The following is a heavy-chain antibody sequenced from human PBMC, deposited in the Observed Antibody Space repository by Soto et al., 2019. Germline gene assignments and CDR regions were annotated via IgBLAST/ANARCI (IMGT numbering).Heavy chain of an antibody. CDR1: GFTVSISY. J-gene: IGHJ4*02. V-gene: IGHV3-66*01. Sequence: PGGSLRLSCACSGFTVSISYMTWVRQVPGKGLEWVSIRYSDGRSYHAESVKGRFTISTDDSENTLYLQMSSLRAEDTAVYYCAKAPLVGATSPWDYWGQGTLVTVSS. D-gene: IGHD1-26*01. CDR2: RYSDGRS. CDR3: AKAPLVGATSPWDY.